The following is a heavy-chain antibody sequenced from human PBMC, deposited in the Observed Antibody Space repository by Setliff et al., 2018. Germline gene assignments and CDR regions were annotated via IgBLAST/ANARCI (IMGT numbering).Heavy chain of an antibody. Sequence: PSETLSLTCTVSGGSISSGVYYWAWIRQPPGKGLEWIVNIHHSGKAYYNPSLKSRVTMSVDTSKTQFSLKLNSMTTADTAVYYCARGGTYRYFDYWGQGTLVTVSS. V-gene: IGHV4-39*07. J-gene: IGHJ4*02. CDR1: GGSISSGVYY. CDR3: ARGGTYRYFDY. CDR2: IHHSGKA.